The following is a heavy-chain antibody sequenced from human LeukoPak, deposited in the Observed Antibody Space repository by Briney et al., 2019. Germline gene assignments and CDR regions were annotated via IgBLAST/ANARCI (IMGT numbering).Heavy chain of an antibody. CDR1: GFTFSSYA. CDR3: ARDRSSGWYVFDY. D-gene: IGHD6-19*01. V-gene: IGHV3-30-3*01. Sequence: SGGSLRLSCAASGFTFSSYAMHWVRQAPGKGLEWVAVISYDGSNKYYADSVKGRFTISRDNSKNTLYLQMNSLRAEDTAVYYCARDRSSGWYVFDYWGQGTLVTVSS. CDR2: ISYDGSNK. J-gene: IGHJ4*02.